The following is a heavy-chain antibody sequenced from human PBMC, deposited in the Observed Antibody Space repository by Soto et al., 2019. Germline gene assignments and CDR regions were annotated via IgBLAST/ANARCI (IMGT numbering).Heavy chain of an antibody. CDR2: INPSGGST. CDR3: ARDRVVVKLSDAFDI. D-gene: IGHD3-22*01. CDR1: GYTFTRYY. Sequence: VSVKVSCKASGYTFTRYYMHWVRQAPGQGLEWMGIINPSGGSTSYAQKFQGRVTMTRDTSTSTVYMELSSLRSEDTAVYYCARDRVVVKLSDAFDIWGQGTMVTVSS. J-gene: IGHJ3*02. V-gene: IGHV1-46*01.